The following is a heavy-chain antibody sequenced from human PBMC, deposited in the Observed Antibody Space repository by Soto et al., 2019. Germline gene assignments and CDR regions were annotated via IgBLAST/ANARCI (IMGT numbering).Heavy chain of an antibody. D-gene: IGHD3-16*01. J-gene: IGHJ4*02. CDR1: GYRFTNHG. V-gene: IGHV1-18*01. CDR2: ISGNDGKT. CDR3: SRDFYPLAYGFDH. Sequence: QVQLVQSGAEVKKPGASVKVSCKASGYRFTNHGISWVRQAPGPGLEWMGWISGNDGKTKYARKFQGRVTMTTDTSATTAYLEVRSLRSDDTSVYFCSRDFYPLAYGFDHWGLGTLVTVSS.